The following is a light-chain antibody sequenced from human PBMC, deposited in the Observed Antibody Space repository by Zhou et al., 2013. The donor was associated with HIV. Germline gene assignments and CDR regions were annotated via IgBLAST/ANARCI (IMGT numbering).Light chain of an antibody. CDR1: QSVSNY. Sequence: EIVLIQSPATLSLSPGERATLSCRASQSVSNYLAWYQQQPGQAPRLLIYDASNRAAGIPARFSGSGSGTEFTLTISSLQSEDFATYYCQQYNNWPSFTFGQGTKVEIK. CDR3: QQYNNWPSFT. CDR2: DAS. J-gene: IGKJ2*01. V-gene: IGKV3-15*01.